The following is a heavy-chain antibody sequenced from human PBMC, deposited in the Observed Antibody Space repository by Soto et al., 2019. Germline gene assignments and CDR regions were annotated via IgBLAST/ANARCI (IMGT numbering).Heavy chain of an antibody. D-gene: IGHD3-3*01. CDR2: IYDSGST. J-gene: IGHJ6*02. CDR1: GGSVRSGSYS. V-gene: IGHV4-61*01. Sequence: HVQLQESGPGLVKPSETLSLTCTVSGGSVRSGSYSWNWIRQPPWKGLEWIGYIYDSGSTNYNPALKSRATISVDTSKNQFSLKLSSVTAAGTAVYYCARGGFDYYYGMDVWGQSTTVTDSS. CDR3: ARGGFDYYYGMDV.